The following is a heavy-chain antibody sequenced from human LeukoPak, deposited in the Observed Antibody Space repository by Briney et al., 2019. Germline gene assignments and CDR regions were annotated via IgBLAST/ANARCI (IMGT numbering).Heavy chain of an antibody. V-gene: IGHV4-39*07. CDR2: IYYSGNT. J-gene: IGHJ4*02. CDR1: GGSISSSSYY. CDR3: ARDLWSTAAGIFDF. Sequence: PSETLSLTCTVSGGSISSSSYYWGWIRQPPGKGLEWIGSIYYSGNTYYSPSLMSRVTISVDTSKNQFSLKLSSVTAADTAVYFCARDLWSTAAGIFDFWGQGALVTVSS. D-gene: IGHD6-25*01.